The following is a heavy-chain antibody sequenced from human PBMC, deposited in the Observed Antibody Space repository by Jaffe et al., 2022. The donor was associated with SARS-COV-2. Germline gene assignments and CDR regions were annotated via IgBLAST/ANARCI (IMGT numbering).Heavy chain of an antibody. D-gene: IGHD4-17*01. CDR1: GGSISSSSYY. CDR2: IYYSGST. V-gene: IGHV4-39*01. Sequence: QLQLQESGPGLVKPSETLSLTCTVSGGSISSSSYYWGWIRQPPGKGLEWIGSIYYSGSTYYNPSLKSRVTISVDTSKNQFSLKLSSVTAADTAVYYCARHPDYGDTKEGAFDIWGQGTMVTVSS. J-gene: IGHJ3*02. CDR3: ARHPDYGDTKEGAFDI.